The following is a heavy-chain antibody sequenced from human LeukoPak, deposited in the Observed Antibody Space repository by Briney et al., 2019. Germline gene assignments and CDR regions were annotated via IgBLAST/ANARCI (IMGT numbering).Heavy chain of an antibody. CDR2: IYYSGST. CDR1: GGSISSYY. Sequence: PSETLSLTCTVSGGSISSYYWSWIRQPPGKGLEWIGYIYYSGSTNYNPSLKSRVTISVDTSKNQFSLKLSSVTAAGTAVYYCARLDPYYGDYAAFDIWGQGTMVTVSS. V-gene: IGHV4-59*08. J-gene: IGHJ3*02. D-gene: IGHD4-17*01. CDR3: ARLDPYYGDYAAFDI.